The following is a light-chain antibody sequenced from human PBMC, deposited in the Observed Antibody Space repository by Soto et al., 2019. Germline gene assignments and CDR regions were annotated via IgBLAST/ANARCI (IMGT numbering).Light chain of an antibody. J-gene: IGKJ1*01. CDR1: QSISGW. V-gene: IGKV1-5*03. CDR2: KAS. CDR3: QQYSSYSPWP. Sequence: DIQMTQSPSTLSASVGDRVTITCRASQSISGWLAWYQHKLGKAPKLLIYKASSLESGVPSRFSGSGSGTEFTLTISSLQPDDFATYYCQQYSSYSPWPFGRGTKVEIK.